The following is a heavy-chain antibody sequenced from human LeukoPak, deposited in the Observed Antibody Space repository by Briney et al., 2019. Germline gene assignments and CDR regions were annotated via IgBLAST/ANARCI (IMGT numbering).Heavy chain of an antibody. J-gene: IGHJ6*03. D-gene: IGHD6-13*01. CDR2: ISSSSSNI. CDR1: GFTFSSYS. V-gene: IGHV3-48*01. CDR3: AREQQLGYYYYYYMDV. Sequence: GGSLRLSCAASGFTFSSYSMNWVRQAPGKGLEWVSYISSSSSNIYYGDSVEGRLTISRDNAKNSLYLQMNSLRAEDTAVYYCAREQQLGYYYYYYMDVWGKGTTVTVSS.